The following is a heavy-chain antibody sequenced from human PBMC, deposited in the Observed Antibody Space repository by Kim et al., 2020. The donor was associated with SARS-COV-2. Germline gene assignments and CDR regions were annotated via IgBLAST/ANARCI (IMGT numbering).Heavy chain of an antibody. Sequence: GGSLRLSCAASGFTFSSYGMHWVRQAPGKGLEWVAVISYDGSNKYYADSVKGRFTISRDNSKNTLYLQMNSLRAEDTAVYYCAKDRAYSSGFTDYFDYWG. J-gene: IGHJ4*01. CDR1: GFTFSSYG. CDR2: ISYDGSNK. D-gene: IGHD6-19*01. CDR3: AKDRAYSSGFTDYFDY. V-gene: IGHV3-30*18.